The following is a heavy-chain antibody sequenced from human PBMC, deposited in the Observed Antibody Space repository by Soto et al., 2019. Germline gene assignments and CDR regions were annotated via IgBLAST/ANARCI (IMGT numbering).Heavy chain of an antibody. V-gene: IGHV4-34*01. D-gene: IGHD2-15*01. CDR3: AKAGRGYCSGGSCYSRPDAFDI. CDR2: INHSGST. J-gene: IGHJ3*02. CDR1: GASFAGYY. Sequence: SETLSLTCAVYGASFAGYYWSWIRQPPGQGLEWIGEINHSGSTNYNPSLKSRVTISVDTSKNQFSLKLSSVTAADTAVYYCAKAGRGYCSGGSCYSRPDAFDIWGQGTMVT.